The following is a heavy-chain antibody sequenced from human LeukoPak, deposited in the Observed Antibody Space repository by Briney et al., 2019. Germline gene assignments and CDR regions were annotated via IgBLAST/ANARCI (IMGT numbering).Heavy chain of an antibody. V-gene: IGHV4-61*02. J-gene: IGHJ6*03. D-gene: IGHD3-3*01. CDR1: GGSISSGSYY. CDR2: IYTSGST. Sequence: SETLSLTCTVSGGSISSGSYYWSWIRQPAGKGLEWIGRIYTSGSTNYNPSLKSRVTISVDTSKNQFSLKLSSVTAADKGVYYCARGSFWRGYYYYHYYMDVWGKGTTVTVSS. CDR3: ARGSFWRGYYYYHYYMDV.